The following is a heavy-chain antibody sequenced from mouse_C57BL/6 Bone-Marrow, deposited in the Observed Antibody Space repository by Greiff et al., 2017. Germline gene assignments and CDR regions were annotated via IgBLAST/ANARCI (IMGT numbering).Heavy chain of an antibody. Sequence: EVKLMESGPGLVKPSQSLSLTCSVSGYSITSCYYWNWIRQFPGNKLEWVGYISYDGSNNYNQSLKNRITITRDTTKNQFFLKLNSVTTEDTATYYCARGGNVDHWGQGTTLTVSS. CDR3: ARGGNVDH. D-gene: IGHD2-1*01. CDR2: ISYDGSN. V-gene: IGHV3-6*01. J-gene: IGHJ2*01. CDR1: GYSITSCYY.